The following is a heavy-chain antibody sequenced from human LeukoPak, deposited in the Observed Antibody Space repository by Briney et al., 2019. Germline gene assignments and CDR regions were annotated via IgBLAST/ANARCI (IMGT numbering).Heavy chain of an antibody. CDR2: ITSDGGST. CDR3: ARDRDGGKPAEFDP. V-gene: IGHV3-74*01. CDR1: GFTFSSYG. D-gene: IGHD4-23*01. J-gene: IGHJ5*02. Sequence: GGSLRLSCAASGFTFSSYGMFWVRQVPGKGLVWVSRITSDGGSTAYADSVKGRFTISRDNAKNTLYLQMNSLRAEDTAVYYCARDRDGGKPAEFDPWGQGSLVIVSS.